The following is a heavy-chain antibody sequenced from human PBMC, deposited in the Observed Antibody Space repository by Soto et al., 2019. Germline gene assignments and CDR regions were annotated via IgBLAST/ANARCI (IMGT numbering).Heavy chain of an antibody. CDR1: GDSVSSNSAA. J-gene: IGHJ4*02. D-gene: IGHD3-16*01. Sequence: SQTLSLTCSISGDSVSSNSAAWNWIRQSPSRGLECLGSKYYRSKWYTYYAVSVKSRITINPDTSKNHFYLRLKSVTPEETALYFCARLAPGGTGGGGHXWGQVTLLTVSX. CDR3: ARLAPGGTGGGGHX. V-gene: IGHV6-1*01. CDR2: KYYRSKWYT.